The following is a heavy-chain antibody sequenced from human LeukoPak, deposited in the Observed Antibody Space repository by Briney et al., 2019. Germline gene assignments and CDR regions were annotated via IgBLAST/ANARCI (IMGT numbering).Heavy chain of an antibody. D-gene: IGHD2-21*01. V-gene: IGHV1-69*16. Sequence: SVKVSCKPSGGSFSSSTLSWVRQAPGQGPEWMGGILPILGSATYAQKFQSRVTITTDESTNTAYMELRSLRSDDTAVFYCATGVRAIPIYYWGQGTLVTVSS. CDR2: ILPILGSA. CDR3: ATGVRAIPIYY. CDR1: GGSFSSST. J-gene: IGHJ4*02.